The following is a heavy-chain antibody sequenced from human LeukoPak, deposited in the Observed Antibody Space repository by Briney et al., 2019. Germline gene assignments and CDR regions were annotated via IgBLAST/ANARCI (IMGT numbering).Heavy chain of an antibody. CDR2: ISGSGVST. D-gene: IGHD2-2*01. CDR1: GXTFSSYA. V-gene: IGHV3-23*01. CDR3: AKDCSSTSCPTSDY. Sequence: PGGSLRLSCAASGXTFSSYAMSWVRQAPGKGQEWVSAISGSGVSTYYADSVKGRFTISRDNSKNTLYLQMNSLRAEDTAVYYCAKDCSSTSCPTSDYWGQGILVTVSS. J-gene: IGHJ4*02.